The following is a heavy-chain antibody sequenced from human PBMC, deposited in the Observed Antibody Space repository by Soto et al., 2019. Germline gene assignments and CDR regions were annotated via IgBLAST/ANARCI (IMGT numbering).Heavy chain of an antibody. V-gene: IGHV6-1*01. D-gene: IGHD3-10*01. J-gene: IGHJ3*02. CDR1: GDSVSSNSAA. CDR3: AIVRRQGRTPDPDVFDI. Sequence: SQTLSLTCAISGDSVSSNSAAWNWIRQSPSRGLEWLGRTYYRSKWYNDYAVSVKSRITINPDTSKNQFSLQLNSVTPEDTAVYFCAIVRRQGRTPDPDVFDIWGQGTMVTVSS. CDR2: TYYRSKWYN.